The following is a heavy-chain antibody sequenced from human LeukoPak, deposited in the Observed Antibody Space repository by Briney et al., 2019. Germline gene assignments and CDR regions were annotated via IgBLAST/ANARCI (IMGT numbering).Heavy chain of an antibody. Sequence: PSETLSLTCTVSGGSISSYYWSWIRQTPGKGLEWIGYIYYSGSTNFNPSLKSRVTISVDTSKNQFSLKMSSVTAADTAVYFCARGGPPGYYYDYYMDVWGKGTTVTISS. CDR2: IYYSGST. CDR3: ARGGPPGYYYDYYMDV. J-gene: IGHJ6*03. CDR1: GGSISSYY. V-gene: IGHV4-59*01.